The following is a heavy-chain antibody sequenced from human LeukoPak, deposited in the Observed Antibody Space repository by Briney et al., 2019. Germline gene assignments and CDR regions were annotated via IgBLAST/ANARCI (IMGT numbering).Heavy chain of an antibody. D-gene: IGHD4-17*01. CDR2: ISGYNGDT. V-gene: IGHV1-18*01. CDR1: GYIFTSYG. J-gene: IGHJ4*02. Sequence: ASVKVSCKASGYIFTSYGFSWVRQAPGQGLEWMGWISGYNGDTNYAQKFQGRVTMTTEKSTTTAYMELRSLRSDDTATYYCARTPVGFNTVTPSDVRYWGQGTLVTVSS. CDR3: ARTPVGFNTVTPSDVRY.